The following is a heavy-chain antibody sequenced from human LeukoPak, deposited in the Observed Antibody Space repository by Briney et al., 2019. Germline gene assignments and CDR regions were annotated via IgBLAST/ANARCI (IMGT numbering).Heavy chain of an antibody. CDR3: ARDFLDYYDSSGYYYVSAFDI. D-gene: IGHD3-22*01. V-gene: IGHV4-4*07. CDR2: IYTSGST. Sequence: IPSETLSLTCTVSGGSISSYYWSWIRQPAGKGLEWIGRIYTSGSTNYNPSLKSRVTMSVDTSKNQFSLKLSSVTAADTAVYYCARDFLDYYDSSGYYYVSAFDIWGQGTMVTVSS. CDR1: GGSISSYY. J-gene: IGHJ3*02.